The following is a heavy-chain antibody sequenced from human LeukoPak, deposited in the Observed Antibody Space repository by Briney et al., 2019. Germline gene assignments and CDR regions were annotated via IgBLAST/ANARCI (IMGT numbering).Heavy chain of an antibody. D-gene: IGHD3-10*01. CDR3: AAGYYYGSGSYYERAFDI. Sequence: SVKVSCKASGFTFTSSAMQWVRQARGQRFEWIGWIVVGSGNTNYAQKFQERVTITRDMSTSTAYMELSSLRSEDTAVYYCAAGYYYGSGSYYERAFDIWGQGTMVTVSS. CDR2: IVVGSGNT. V-gene: IGHV1-58*02. CDR1: GFTFTSSA. J-gene: IGHJ3*02.